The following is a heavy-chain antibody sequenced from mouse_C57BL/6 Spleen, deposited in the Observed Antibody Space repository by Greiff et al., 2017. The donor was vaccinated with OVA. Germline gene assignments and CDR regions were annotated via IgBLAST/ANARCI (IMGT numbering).Heavy chain of an antibody. CDR3: ARWEGLGRADY. Sequence: QVQLQQSGAELVRPGTSVKLSCKASGYTFTSYWMHWVKQRPGQGLEWIGVIDPSDSYTNYNQKFKGKATLTVDTSSSTAYMQLSSLTSEDSAVYYCARWEGLGRADYWGQGTTLTVSS. CDR2: IDPSDSYT. CDR1: GYTFTSYW. J-gene: IGHJ2*01. D-gene: IGHD4-1*01. V-gene: IGHV1-59*01.